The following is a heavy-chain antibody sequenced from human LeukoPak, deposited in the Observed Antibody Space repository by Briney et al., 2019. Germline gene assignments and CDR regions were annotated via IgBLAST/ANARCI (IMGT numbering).Heavy chain of an antibody. D-gene: IGHD2-8*02. J-gene: IGHJ4*02. CDR2: IFPSGGEI. CDR1: GFTFSTFA. Sequence: GGSLRLSCAASGFTFSTFAMIWVRQPPGKGLEWVSSIFPSGGEIHYADSVRGRFTISRDNSKTTLSLQMNSLRAEDTAIYYCATYRQVLLPFESWGQGTLVTVSS. CDR3: ATYRQVLLPFES. V-gene: IGHV3-23*01.